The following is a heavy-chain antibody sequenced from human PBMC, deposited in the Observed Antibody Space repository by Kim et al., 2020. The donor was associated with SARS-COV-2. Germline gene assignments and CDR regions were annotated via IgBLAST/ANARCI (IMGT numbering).Heavy chain of an antibody. J-gene: IGHJ4*02. D-gene: IGHD4-17*01. CDR2: IIPIFGTE. CDR1: GGTFSSYA. CDR3: ARGQSAEYGDYDYFDY. Sequence: SVKVSCKASGGTFSSYAISWVRQHPGQGLEWMGGIIPIFGTENYAQKFQGRVTITADESTSTAYMELSSLRSEDTAVYYCARGQSAEYGDYDYFDYWGQGSLVTVSS. V-gene: IGHV1-69*13.